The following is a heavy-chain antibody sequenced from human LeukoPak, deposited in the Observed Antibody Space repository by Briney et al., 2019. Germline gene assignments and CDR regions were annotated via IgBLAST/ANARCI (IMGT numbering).Heavy chain of an antibody. CDR1: GFTFSSYW. J-gene: IGHJ6*02. D-gene: IGHD5-12*01. CDR2: INSDGSST. CDR3: ARSSGYAEDYYYGMDV. V-gene: IGHV3-74*01. Sequence: PGGSLRLSCAASGFTFSSYWMHWVRQAPGKGLVWVSRINSDGSSTSYADSVKGRFTISRDNAKNTLYLQMNSLRAKDTAVYYCARSSGYAEDYYYGMDVWGQGTTVTVSS.